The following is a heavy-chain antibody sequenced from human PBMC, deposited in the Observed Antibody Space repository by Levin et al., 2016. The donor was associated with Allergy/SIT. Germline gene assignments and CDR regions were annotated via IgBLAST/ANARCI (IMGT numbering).Heavy chain of an antibody. J-gene: IGHJ4*02. Sequence: GESLKISCAASEFTFSSHAMNWVRQAPGKGLEWISLISGSGGSTYYADSVRGRFTISRDNSKNTLYLQMNGLRAEDTAVYYCAKREWFGNLLSFDYWGQGTLVTVSS. V-gene: IGHV3-23*01. CDR2: ISGSGGST. CDR1: EFTFSSHA. CDR3: AKREWFGNLLSFDY. D-gene: IGHD3-10*01.